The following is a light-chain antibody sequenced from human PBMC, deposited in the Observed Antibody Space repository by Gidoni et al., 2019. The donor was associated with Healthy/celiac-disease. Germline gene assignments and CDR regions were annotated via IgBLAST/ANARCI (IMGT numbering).Light chain of an antibody. CDR3: AAGDDSLNGWV. J-gene: IGLJ3*02. Sequence: QSVLTQPPSASGTPGQRVTISCSGSSSNIGSNTVNWYQQLPVTAPKLLIYSNNQRPSGVPDRFAGSKSGTSASLAISGLQSEDEADYYCAAGDDSLNGWVFGGGTKLTVL. CDR1: SSNIGSNT. CDR2: SNN. V-gene: IGLV1-44*01.